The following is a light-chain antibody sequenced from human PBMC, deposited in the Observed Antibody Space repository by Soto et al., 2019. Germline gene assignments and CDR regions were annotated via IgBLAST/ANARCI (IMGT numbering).Light chain of an antibody. J-gene: IGKJ1*01. CDR3: QQYNSYQWT. CDR2: KAS. V-gene: IGKV1-5*03. CDR1: QRISSW. Sequence: DIQMTQSPSTLSASVGDRVTITCRASQRISSWLAWYQQKPGKAPKLLIYKASSLESGVPSRFSGSGSGTEFTLTISSLQPDDFATYYCQQYNSYQWTFGQGTKVDIK.